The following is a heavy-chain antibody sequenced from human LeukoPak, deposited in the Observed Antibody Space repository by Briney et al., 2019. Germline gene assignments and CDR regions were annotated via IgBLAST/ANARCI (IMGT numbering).Heavy chain of an antibody. Sequence: GSSVKVSCKASGGTFNNYAITWVRQALGQGLEWMGGIIPMFAPARYAQNFQGRVTITTDESTSTAYMELSSLKSEDTALYYCARGAHSGSYSSWFHPWGQGTLVTVSS. D-gene: IGHD3-10*01. CDR3: ARGAHSGSYSSWFHP. J-gene: IGHJ5*02. V-gene: IGHV1-69*05. CDR1: GGTFNNYA. CDR2: IIPMFAPA.